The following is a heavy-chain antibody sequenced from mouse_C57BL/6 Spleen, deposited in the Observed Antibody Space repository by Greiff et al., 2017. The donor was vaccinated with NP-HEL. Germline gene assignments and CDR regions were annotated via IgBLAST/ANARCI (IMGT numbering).Heavy chain of an antibody. J-gene: IGHJ1*03. V-gene: IGHV1-22*01. D-gene: IGHD1-1*01. CDR3: ANFYYYGSRYFDV. CDR2: INPNNGGT. Sequence: EVQLQQSGPELVKPGASVKMSCKASGYTFTDYNMHWVKQSHGKSLEWIGYINPNNGGTSYNQKFKGKATLTVNKSSSTAYMELRSLTSEDSAVYYCANFYYYGSRYFDVWGTGTTVTVSS. CDR1: GYTFTDYN.